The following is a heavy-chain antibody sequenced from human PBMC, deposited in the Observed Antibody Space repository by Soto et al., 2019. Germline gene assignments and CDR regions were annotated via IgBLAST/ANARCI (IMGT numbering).Heavy chain of an antibody. CDR1: GYSFTSYW. V-gene: IGHV5-10-1*01. D-gene: IGHD3-10*01. CDR3: ARHFTMVRGVKEFDP. Sequence: GESLKISCKGSGYSFTSYWISWVRQMPGKGLEWMGRIDPSDSYTNYSPSFQGHVTISADKSISTAYLQWSSLKASDTAMYYCARHFTMVRGVKEFDPWGQGNLVTVSS. CDR2: IDPSDSYT. J-gene: IGHJ5*02.